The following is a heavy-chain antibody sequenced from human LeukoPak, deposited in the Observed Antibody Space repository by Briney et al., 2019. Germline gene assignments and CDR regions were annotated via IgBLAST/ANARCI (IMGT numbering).Heavy chain of an antibody. D-gene: IGHD3-10*01. CDR1: GYTFTSYF. Sequence: ASVKVSCKASGYTFTSYFIHWVRQAPGQGLEWVGRIDPNTGDTIYAQNFQGRVTVTSATSISTAYMELSRLTSDDAAVYFCARLGLHGSGTYYFFDYWGQGTLVTVSS. V-gene: IGHV1-2*06. CDR2: IDPNTGDT. J-gene: IGHJ4*02. CDR3: ARLGLHGSGTYYFFDY.